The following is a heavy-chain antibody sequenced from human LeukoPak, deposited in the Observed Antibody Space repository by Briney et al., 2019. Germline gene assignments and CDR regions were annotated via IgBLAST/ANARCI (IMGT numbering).Heavy chain of an antibody. Sequence: ASVKVSCRASGYTFTSYYMHWVRQAPGQGLEWMGIINPSGGSTSYAQKFQGRVTMTRDTSTSTVYMELSSLRSEDTAVYYCAKATCSGGSCYGPFDYWGQGTLVTVSS. CDR2: INPSGGST. J-gene: IGHJ4*02. V-gene: IGHV1-46*01. CDR3: AKATCSGGSCYGPFDY. D-gene: IGHD2-15*01. CDR1: GYTFTSYY.